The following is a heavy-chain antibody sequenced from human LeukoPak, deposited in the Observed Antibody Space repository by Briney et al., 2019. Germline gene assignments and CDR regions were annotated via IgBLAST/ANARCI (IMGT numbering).Heavy chain of an antibody. CDR2: ISSSGSNI. V-gene: IGHV3-21*01. J-gene: IGHJ4*02. Sequence: GGSLRLSCAASGFNFSSYSMNWVRQAPGKGLEWVSSISSSGSNIYYADSVKGRFTISRDNAKNSLYLQMNSLRAEDMAVYYCATNSTVTRVGFDYWGQGTLVTVSS. CDR1: GFNFSSYS. CDR3: ATNSTVTRVGFDY. D-gene: IGHD4-17*01.